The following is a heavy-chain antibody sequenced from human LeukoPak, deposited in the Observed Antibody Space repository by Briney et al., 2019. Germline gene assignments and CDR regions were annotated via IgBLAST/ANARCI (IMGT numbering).Heavy chain of an antibody. D-gene: IGHD1-1*01. J-gene: IGHJ4*02. CDR1: GFTFSSYS. CDR3: AVTTRGY. V-gene: IGHV3-48*04. Sequence: GGSLRLSCAASGFTFSSYSMNWVRQAPGKGLEWVSYISSSSSTIYYADSVKGRFTISRDNSKNTLYLHMSSLTVEDTAVYYCAVTTRGYWGQGTLVTVSS. CDR2: ISSSSSTI.